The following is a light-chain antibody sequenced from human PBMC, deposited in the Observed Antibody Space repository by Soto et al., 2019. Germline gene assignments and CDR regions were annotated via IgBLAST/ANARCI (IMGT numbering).Light chain of an antibody. J-gene: IGKJ1*01. CDR2: GAS. CDR3: QQYGSSPPWT. Sequence: EIVLTQSPGTLSLSPGERATLSCRASQSVSDNYLAWYQQKPGQAPRLLIYGASTRATGIPDRFSGSGSGTDFSLTISRLEPEDFAVYYCQQYGSSPPWTFGQGTTVEIK. V-gene: IGKV3-20*01. CDR1: QSVSDNY.